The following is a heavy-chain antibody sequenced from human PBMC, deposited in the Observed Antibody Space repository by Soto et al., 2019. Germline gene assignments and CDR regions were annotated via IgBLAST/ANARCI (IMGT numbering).Heavy chain of an antibody. V-gene: IGHV1-18*01. Sequence: QVQLVQSGAEVKKPGASVKVSCKASGYTFTSYGISWVRQAPGQGLEWMGWISAYNGNPNYAQERQRRVTKTTGPSRSTAYMELRSLSSDDTAVYYCARDTPLVRGRAVDYWGKGTLVAVSS. CDR2: ISAYNGNP. CDR3: ARDTPLVRGRAVDY. CDR1: GYTFTSYG. D-gene: IGHD6-13*01. J-gene: IGHJ4*02.